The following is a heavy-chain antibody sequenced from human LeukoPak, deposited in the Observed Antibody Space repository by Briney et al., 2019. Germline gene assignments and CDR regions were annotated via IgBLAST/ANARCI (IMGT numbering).Heavy chain of an antibody. J-gene: IGHJ3*02. CDR1: GYTFTSYY. CDR3: ARVKGAIGFRTGGDAFDI. D-gene: IGHD2-8*02. Sequence: GASVKVSCKASGYTFTSYYMHWVRQAPGQGLEWMGIINPSGGSTSYAQKFQGRVTMTRDTSTSTVYMELSSLRSEDTAVYYCARVKGAIGFRTGGDAFDIWDQGTMVTVSS. V-gene: IGHV1-46*01. CDR2: INPSGGST.